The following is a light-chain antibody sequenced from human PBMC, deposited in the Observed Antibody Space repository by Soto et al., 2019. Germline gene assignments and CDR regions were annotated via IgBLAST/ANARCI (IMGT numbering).Light chain of an antibody. Sequence: EIVMTQSPATLSVSPGERATLSCRASQSVSSNLAWYQQKPGQTPRLLIFGAYTRASGIPGRFSGSGSGTEFTLTISRLEAEDFAVYYCQQYNNWPRTFGQGTKVDIK. J-gene: IGKJ1*01. CDR1: QSVSSN. CDR3: QQYNNWPRT. CDR2: GAY. V-gene: IGKV3-15*01.